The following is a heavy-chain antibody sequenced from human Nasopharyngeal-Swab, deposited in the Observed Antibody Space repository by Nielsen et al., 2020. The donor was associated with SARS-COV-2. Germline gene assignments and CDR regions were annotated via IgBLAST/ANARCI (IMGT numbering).Heavy chain of an antibody. J-gene: IGHJ4*02. Sequence: GESLKISCAASGFTFSSYAMHWVRQAPGKGLEWVAVISYDGSNKYYADSVKGRFTISRDNSKNTLYLQMNSLRAEDTAVYYCAKDNYYGSGSIDYWGQGTLVTVSS. D-gene: IGHD3-10*01. CDR1: GFTFSSYA. V-gene: IGHV3-30*04. CDR2: ISYDGSNK. CDR3: AKDNYYGSGSIDY.